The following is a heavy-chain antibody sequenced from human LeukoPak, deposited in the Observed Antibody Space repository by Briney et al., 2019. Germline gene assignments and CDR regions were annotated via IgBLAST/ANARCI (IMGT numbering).Heavy chain of an antibody. Sequence: SETLSLTCAVYGGSFSGYYWSWIRQPPGKGLEWTGEINHSGSTNYNPSLKSRVTISVDTSKNQFSLKLSSVTAADTAVYYCARTRPAGKAFDIWGQGTMVTVSS. V-gene: IGHV4-34*01. J-gene: IGHJ3*02. CDR1: GGSFSGYY. D-gene: IGHD6-13*01. CDR3: ARTRPAGKAFDI. CDR2: INHSGST.